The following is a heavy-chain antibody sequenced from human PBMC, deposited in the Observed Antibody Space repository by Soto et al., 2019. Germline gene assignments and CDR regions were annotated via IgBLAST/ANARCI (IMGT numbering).Heavy chain of an antibody. CDR3: GRCSSTSCHLGSDY. V-gene: IGHV3-30-3*01. J-gene: IGHJ4*02. CDR2: ISYDGSNK. D-gene: IGHD2-2*01. Sequence: GSLRLSCAASGFTFSSYAMNWVRQAPGKGLEWVALISYDGSNKYYADSVEGRFTISRDSSKNTLYLQMNSLRAADTAVYYCGRCSSTSCHLGSDYWGQGTLVTVSS. CDR1: GFTFSSYA.